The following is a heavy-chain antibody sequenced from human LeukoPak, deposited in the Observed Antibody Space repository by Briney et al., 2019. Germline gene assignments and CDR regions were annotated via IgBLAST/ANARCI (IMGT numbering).Heavy chain of an antibody. D-gene: IGHD3-10*01. Sequence: PSETLSLTCAVYGGSFSGYYWSWIRQPPGKGLEWIGEINHSGSTNYNPSLKSRVTISVDTSKNQFSLKLSSVTAADTAVYYCARTRSSLLWFGESRAGYYYYGMDVWGQGTTVTVSS. CDR1: GGSFSGYY. CDR2: INHSGST. J-gene: IGHJ6*02. CDR3: ARTRSSLLWFGESRAGYYYYGMDV. V-gene: IGHV4-34*01.